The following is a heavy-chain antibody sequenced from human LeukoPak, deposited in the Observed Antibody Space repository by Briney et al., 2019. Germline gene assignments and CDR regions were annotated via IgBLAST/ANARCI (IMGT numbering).Heavy chain of an antibody. CDR1: GFTVSSSY. CDR2: IKEDGSKR. Sequence: GGSLRLSCAASGFTVSSSYMTWVRQTPGKGLEWVASIKEDGSKRQYVDSVKGRFSISRDNTKGSLFLQLNSLRAEDTAVYYCARDLGYCANGVCHTGFDYWGQGTLVAVSS. D-gene: IGHD2-8*01. J-gene: IGHJ4*02. V-gene: IGHV3-7*03. CDR3: ARDLGYCANGVCHTGFDY.